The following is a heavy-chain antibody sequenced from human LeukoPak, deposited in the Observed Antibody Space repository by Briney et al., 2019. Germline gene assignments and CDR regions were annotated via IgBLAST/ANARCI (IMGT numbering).Heavy chain of an antibody. V-gene: IGHV3-30*02. D-gene: IGHD2-2*02. CDR1: GFSFDSYG. CDR2: VRYDGNKE. Sequence: GGSLRLSCVASGFSFDSYGMHWVRQAPGKGLVWVAFVRYDGNKEDYADSAKGRFTISKDNSRNTLYLQMNSLRPEDTAVYYCARSVKITVVIPAGIRGPVNDLWGQGTMVSVSS. J-gene: IGHJ3*01. CDR3: ARSVKITVVIPAGIRGPVNDL.